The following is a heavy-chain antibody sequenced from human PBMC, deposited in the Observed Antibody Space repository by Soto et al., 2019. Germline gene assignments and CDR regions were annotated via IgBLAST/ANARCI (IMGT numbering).Heavy chain of an antibody. D-gene: IGHD1-7*01. J-gene: IGHJ4*02. Sequence: AGGSLRLWYAALGCTFGDPGVNWVRQAPGKGLEWVGFIRSKAYDGTAEYAASVKGRFTISRDDSKSIAYLQMNSLKTEDTAVYYCTRDRHNWNYVPHPPFAYWGQGTLVTVSP. CDR1: GCTFGDPG. CDR2: IRSKAYDGTA. V-gene: IGHV3-49*04. CDR3: TRDRHNWNYVPHPPFAY.